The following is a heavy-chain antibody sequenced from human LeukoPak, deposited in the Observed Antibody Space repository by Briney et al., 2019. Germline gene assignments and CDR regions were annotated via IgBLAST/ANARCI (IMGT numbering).Heavy chain of an antibody. J-gene: IGHJ1*01. CDR3: ATYSSGNAREFQY. Sequence: GGSLRLSCAASGFTFSSYWMSWVRQAPGKGLEWVANIKYDGSETYYVDSVKGRFTISRDNAKISLYLQMNSLRAEDTAVYYCATYSSGNAREFQYWGQGTLVTVSS. CDR1: GFTFSSYW. CDR2: IKYDGSET. V-gene: IGHV3-7*01. D-gene: IGHD3-22*01.